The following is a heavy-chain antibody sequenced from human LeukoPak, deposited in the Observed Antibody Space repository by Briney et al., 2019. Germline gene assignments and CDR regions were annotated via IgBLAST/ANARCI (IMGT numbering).Heavy chain of an antibody. CDR1: GFTFSSYG. D-gene: IGHD6-19*01. V-gene: IGHV3-30*18. J-gene: IGHJ4*02. CDR2: ISYDGSNK. Sequence: GRSLRLSCAASGFTFSSYGMHWVRQAPGKGLEWVAVISYDGSNKYYADSVKGRFTISRDNSKNTLYLQMNSLRAEDTAVYYCAKDMYQWLVFFDCWGQGTLVTVSS. CDR3: AKDMYQWLVFFDC.